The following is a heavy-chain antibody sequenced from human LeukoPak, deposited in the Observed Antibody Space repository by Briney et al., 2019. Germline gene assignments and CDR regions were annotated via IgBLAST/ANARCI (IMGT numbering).Heavy chain of an antibody. D-gene: IGHD6-13*01. V-gene: IGHV1-69*13. CDR2: IIPIFGTA. CDR3: ASREQSIAAAGDDY. CDR1: GGTFSSYA. Sequence: ASVKVSCTASGGTFSSYAISWVRQAPGQGLKWMGGIIPIFGTASYAQKFQGRVTITADESTSTAYMELSSLRSEDTAVYYCASREQSIAAAGDDYWGQGTLVTVSS. J-gene: IGHJ4*02.